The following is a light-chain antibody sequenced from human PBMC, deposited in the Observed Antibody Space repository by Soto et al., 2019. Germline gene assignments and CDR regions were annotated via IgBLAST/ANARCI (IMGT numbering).Light chain of an antibody. CDR2: AAT. Sequence: DIQMTQSPSSLSVTLGDRATLTCRASQGIDNYLAWYQQRPGKVPTLLIFAATTLHRGIPSRFSGGGFGTEFTLTISSLEPEDFAIYYCQQSYSSQWTFGQGTKVDIK. CDR3: QQSYSSQWT. V-gene: IGKV1-39*01. J-gene: IGKJ1*01. CDR1: QGIDNY.